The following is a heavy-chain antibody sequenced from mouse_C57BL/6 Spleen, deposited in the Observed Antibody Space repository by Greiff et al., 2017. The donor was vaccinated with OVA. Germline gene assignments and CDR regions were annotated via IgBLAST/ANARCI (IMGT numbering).Heavy chain of an antibody. CDR1: GFPITSGYY. J-gene: IGHJ4*01. CDR3: AGATAQATFPYAMDY. D-gene: IGHD3-2*02. CDR2: ITHSGET. V-gene: IGHV12-3*01. Sequence: VKVVESGPGLVKPSQSLFLTCSITGFPITSGYYWIWIRQSPGKPLEWMGYITHSGETFYNPSLQSPISITRETSKNQFFLQLNSVTTEDTAMYYCAGATAQATFPYAMDYWGQGTSVTVSS.